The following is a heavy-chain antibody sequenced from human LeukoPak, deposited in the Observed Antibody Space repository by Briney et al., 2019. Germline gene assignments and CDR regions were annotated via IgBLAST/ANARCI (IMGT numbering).Heavy chain of an antibody. D-gene: IGHD3-10*01. J-gene: IGHJ4*02. CDR3: ARVLFYYYGSGTYPRNYFDY. CDR2: IYYSGST. CDR1: GVSISSYY. V-gene: IGHV4-59*08. Sequence: SATLSLTCTVSGVSISSYYWSWIRQPPGKGLEWIGYIYYSGSTNYNPSLKSRVTISIDTSKNQFSLKLNSVTAADTALYYCARVLFYYYGSGTYPRNYFDYWGQGTLVTVSS.